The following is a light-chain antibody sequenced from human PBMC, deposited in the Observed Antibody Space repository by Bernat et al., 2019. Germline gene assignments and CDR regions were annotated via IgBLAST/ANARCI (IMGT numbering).Light chain of an antibody. J-gene: IGKJ1*01. CDR1: QGINSY. Sequence: TCRASQGINSYLNWYQQKPGKAPNLLIYTAQILESGVPSRFSGSGSGTEFTLTINHLQPEDFATYYCQQVNANVWTFVPGTNVEI. V-gene: IGKV1-9*01. CDR2: TAQ. CDR3: QQVNANVWT.